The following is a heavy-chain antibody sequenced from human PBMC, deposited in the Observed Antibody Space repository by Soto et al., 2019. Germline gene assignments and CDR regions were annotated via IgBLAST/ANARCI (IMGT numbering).Heavy chain of an antibody. CDR2: IYYSGST. CDR1: GGSISSGGYY. CDR3: AASCVGCGGFNYYGMDV. D-gene: IGHD2-21*01. V-gene: IGHV4-31*03. Sequence: PSXTLSLTSTVSGGSISSGGYYCSWILQHPGKGLEWIGYIYYSGSTYYNPSLKSRVTISVDTSKNQFSLKLSSVTAADTAVYYCAASCVGCGGFNYYGMDVWGQGTTVTVSS. J-gene: IGHJ6*02.